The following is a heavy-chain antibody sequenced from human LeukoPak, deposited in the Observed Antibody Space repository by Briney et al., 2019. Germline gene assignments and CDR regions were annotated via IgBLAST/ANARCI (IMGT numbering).Heavy chain of an antibody. V-gene: IGHV3-23*01. CDR2: ICGSGGRT. CDR3: AKRGVVIRVVLVGFHKEAYYFDS. D-gene: IGHD3-10*01. Sequence: PGGSLRLSCAVSGITLSSYGMSWVRQAPGKGLEWVAGICGSGGRTNYADSVKGRFTISRDSPKNTLYLQMNSLRAEDTAVYFCAKRGVVIRVVLVGFHKEAYYFDSWGQGALVTVSS. CDR1: GITLSSYG. J-gene: IGHJ4*02.